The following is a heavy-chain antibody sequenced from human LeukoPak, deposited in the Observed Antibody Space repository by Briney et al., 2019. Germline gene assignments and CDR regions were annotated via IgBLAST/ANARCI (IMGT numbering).Heavy chain of an antibody. CDR3: ARGLEGYGTFDY. CDR2: IFAWVTN. J-gene: IGHJ4*02. CDR1: GGSLSSYY. Sequence: PSETLSLTCTVSGGSLSSYYWTWLRPPAGRGREWIGRIFAWVTNTYHPPLKCRVTISADKSKNQFSLRLSSVAAADSAVYYCARGLEGYGTFDYWGQGTLVTVSS. D-gene: IGHD5-24*01. V-gene: IGHV4-4*07.